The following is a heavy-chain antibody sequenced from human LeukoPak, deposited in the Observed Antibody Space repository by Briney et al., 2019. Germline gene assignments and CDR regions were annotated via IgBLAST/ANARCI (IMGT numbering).Heavy chain of an antibody. V-gene: IGHV3-21*01. J-gene: IGHJ1*01. CDR3: VRDMNTVTTCYLQF. D-gene: IGHD1-1*01. Sequence: GGSLTLXCAASGFTFSSYSMNWVRQAPGKGLEWVPSISRTSRHKYYSDSVKGRFTISRDDAENSLFLQMDSLRAEDTAIYYCVRDMNTVTTCYLQFWGQGTLVTVSS. CDR2: ISRTSRHK. CDR1: GFTFSSYS.